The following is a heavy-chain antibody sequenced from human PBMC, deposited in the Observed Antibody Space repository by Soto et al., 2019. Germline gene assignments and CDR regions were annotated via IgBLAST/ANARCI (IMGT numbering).Heavy chain of an antibody. CDR2: INSDGSST. Sequence: GGSLRLSCAVSGFTFSSYYMHWVRQAPGKGLVWVSRINSDGSSTTYADSVKGRFTISRDNAKNTLYLQMSSLRADDTAVYYCARIDSSAGYWGQGTLVTVSS. V-gene: IGHV3-74*01. J-gene: IGHJ4*02. D-gene: IGHD3-22*01. CDR1: GFTFSSYY. CDR3: ARIDSSAGY.